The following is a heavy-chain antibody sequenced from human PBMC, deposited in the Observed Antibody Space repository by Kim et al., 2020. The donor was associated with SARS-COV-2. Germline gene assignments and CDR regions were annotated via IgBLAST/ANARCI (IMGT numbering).Heavy chain of an antibody. D-gene: IGHD3-9*01. Sequence: SETLSLTCAVYGGSFSSYYWSWIRQPPGKGLEWIWEISDSGSTNYNPSLKRRVFISFDTSKNQFFLKLMSVTAADTAVYYCATVRRNYDILTGFSVLWF. CDR1: GGSFSSYY. CDR3: ATVRRNYDILTGFSVLWF. V-gene: IGHV4-34*01. J-gene: IGHJ5*01. CDR2: ISDSGST.